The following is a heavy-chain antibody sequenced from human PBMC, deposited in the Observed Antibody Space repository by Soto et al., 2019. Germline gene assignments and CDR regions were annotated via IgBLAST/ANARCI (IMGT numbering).Heavy chain of an antibody. Sequence: QITLKESGPTLVKPTQTLTLTCTFSGFSLSTEGVAVGWIRQPPGKALEWLSVIYWDDDERSSPSLRSRLTITKGTSKNHVVLTMTNMDPLDTATYYCAHRDRASGGLFDYWGQGILVTVSS. CDR1: GFSLSTEGVA. J-gene: IGHJ4*02. CDR2: IYWDDDE. CDR3: AHRDRASGGLFDY. V-gene: IGHV2-5*02. D-gene: IGHD3-10*01.